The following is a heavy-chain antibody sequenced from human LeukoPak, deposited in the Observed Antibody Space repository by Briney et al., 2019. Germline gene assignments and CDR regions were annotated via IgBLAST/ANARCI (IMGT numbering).Heavy chain of an antibody. D-gene: IGHD3-10*01. CDR2: IYPGDSDT. Sequence: HGESLKISCKGSGSSITSYWIGWVRQMPGKGLEWMGIIYPGDSDTRYSPSFQGPVTISAAKSISTAYLHCSSLKDSATAKYYWACNSAVYGSGSFDYWGQGTLVTVSS. CDR3: ACNSAVYGSGSFDY. J-gene: IGHJ4*02. V-gene: IGHV5-51*01. CDR1: GSSITSYW.